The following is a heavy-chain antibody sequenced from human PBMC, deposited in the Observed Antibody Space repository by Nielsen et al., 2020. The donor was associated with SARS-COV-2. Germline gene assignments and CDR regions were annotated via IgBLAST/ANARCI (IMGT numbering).Heavy chain of an antibody. Sequence: GESLKISCQASGFSFTNYWISWVRQMPGQGLEWVGNIDHTDSHTNYSPSFQGHVTISADKSITTAYLQWSSLEASDSAMYYCARQPRSIISNWFDPWGQGTLVTVST. V-gene: IGHV5-10-1*01. J-gene: IGHJ5*02. D-gene: IGHD1-14*01. CDR3: ARQPRSIISNWFDP. CDR1: GFSFTNYW. CDR2: IDHTDSHT.